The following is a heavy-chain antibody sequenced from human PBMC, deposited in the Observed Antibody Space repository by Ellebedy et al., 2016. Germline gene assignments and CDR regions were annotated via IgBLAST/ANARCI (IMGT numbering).Heavy chain of an antibody. Sequence: SETLSLXXTVSGGSISSYYWSWIRQPPGKGLEWIGYIYYSGSTNYNPSLKSRVTISVDKSKNQFSLKLSSVTAADTAVYYCAREGVNVGELLYGMDVWGQGTTVTVSS. CDR3: AREGVNVGELLYGMDV. V-gene: IGHV4-59*12. CDR1: GGSISSYY. CDR2: IYYSGST. J-gene: IGHJ6*02. D-gene: IGHD3-10*01.